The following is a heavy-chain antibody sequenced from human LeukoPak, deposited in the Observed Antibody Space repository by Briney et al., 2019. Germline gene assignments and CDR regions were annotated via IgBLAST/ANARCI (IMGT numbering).Heavy chain of an antibody. CDR1: GGSFSGYY. D-gene: IGHD2-15*01. V-gene: IGHV4-34*01. J-gene: IGHJ6*02. Sequence: PSETLSLTCAVYGGSFSGYYWSWIRQPPGKGLEWIGEINHSGSTNYNPSLKSRVTISVDTSKNQFSLKLSSVTAADTAVYYCARDRVVAAKYYYYYYGMDVWGQGTTVTVSS. CDR2: INHSGST. CDR3: ARDRVVAAKYYYYYYGMDV.